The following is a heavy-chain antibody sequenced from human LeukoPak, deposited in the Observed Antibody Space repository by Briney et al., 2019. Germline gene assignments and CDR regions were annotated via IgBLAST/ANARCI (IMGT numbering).Heavy chain of an antibody. J-gene: IGHJ4*02. Sequence: GGSLRLSCAASGFAFSDYYMSWIRQAPGKGLEWVSYISSSGSTIYYADSVRGRFTISRDNAKNSLYLQMNSLRAEDTAVYYCASTLDFYVRDYWGQGTLVTVSS. CDR1: GFAFSDYY. V-gene: IGHV3-11*01. D-gene: IGHD3-10*02. CDR3: ASTLDFYVRDY. CDR2: ISSSGSTI.